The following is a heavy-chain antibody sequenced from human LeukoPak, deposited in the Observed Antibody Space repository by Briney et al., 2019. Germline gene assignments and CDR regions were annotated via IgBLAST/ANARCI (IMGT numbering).Heavy chain of an antibody. CDR1: GFTFTSSA. D-gene: IGHD2-2*01. Sequence: SVKVSCKASGFTFTSSAMQWVRQARGQRLEWIGWIFVGSGNTNYAQKFQERVTITRDMSTSTAYMELSSLRSEDTAVYYCAAVSSCSSTSCYHDAFDIWGQGTMVTVSS. V-gene: IGHV1-58*02. CDR2: IFVGSGNT. J-gene: IGHJ3*02. CDR3: AAVSSCSSTSCYHDAFDI.